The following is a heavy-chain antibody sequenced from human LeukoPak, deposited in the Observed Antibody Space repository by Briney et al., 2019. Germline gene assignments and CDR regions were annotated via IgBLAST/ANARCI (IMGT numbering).Heavy chain of an antibody. CDR1: GFIFSSYW. CDR2: IKQDGSEK. Sequence: GGSLRLSCAASGFIFSSYWMSWVRQAPGKGLEWVANIKQDGSEKYYVDSVKGRFTISRDNAKNSLYLQMNSLRAEDTAVYFCARDRFSGSYPLDYWGQGTLVTVSS. J-gene: IGHJ4*02. V-gene: IGHV3-7*03. D-gene: IGHD1-26*01. CDR3: ARDRFSGSYPLDY.